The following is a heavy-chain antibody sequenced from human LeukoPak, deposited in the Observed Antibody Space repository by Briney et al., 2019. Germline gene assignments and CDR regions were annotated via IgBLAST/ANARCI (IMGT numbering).Heavy chain of an antibody. J-gene: IGHJ5*02. D-gene: IGHD4-17*01. CDR3: ARANGDSWFDP. CDR2: ISSSGSNT. V-gene: IGHV3-11*05. Sequence: TGGSLRLSCAGSRFSFSDYYMSWIRQAPGKGLEWLAYISSSGSNTNYADSVKGRFTISRDNAKNSLYLQMNSLRAEDTALYYCARANGDSWFDPWGQGTLVTVSS. CDR1: RFSFSDYY.